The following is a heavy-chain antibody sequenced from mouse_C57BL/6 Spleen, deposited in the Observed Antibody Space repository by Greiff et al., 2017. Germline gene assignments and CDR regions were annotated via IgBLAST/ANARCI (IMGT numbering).Heavy chain of an antibody. V-gene: IGHV1-39*01. CDR2: INPNYGTT. D-gene: IGHD1-1*01. Sequence: EVKLQESGPELVKPGASVKISCKASGYSFTDYNMNWVKQSNGKSLEWIGVINPNYGTTSYNQKFKGKATLTVDQSSSTAYMQLNSLTSEDSAVYYCARGGATVVATGDFDVWGTGTTVTVSS. J-gene: IGHJ1*03. CDR1: GYSFTDYN. CDR3: ARGGATVVATGDFDV.